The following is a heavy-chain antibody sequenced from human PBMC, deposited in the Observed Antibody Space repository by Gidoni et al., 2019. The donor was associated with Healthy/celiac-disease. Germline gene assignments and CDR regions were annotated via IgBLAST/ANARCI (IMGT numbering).Heavy chain of an antibody. CDR2: IIPIFGTA. J-gene: IGHJ4*02. V-gene: IGHV1-69*06. Sequence: QVQLVQSGAEVKKPGSSVKVSCKASGGTFSSYAISWVRQAPGQGLAWMGGIIPIFGTANYAQKFQGRVTITADKSTSTAYMELSSLRSEDTAVYYCATNDYYGSGSYYPPLDYWGQGTLVTVSS. D-gene: IGHD3-10*01. CDR3: ATNDYYGSGSYYPPLDY. CDR1: GGTFSSYA.